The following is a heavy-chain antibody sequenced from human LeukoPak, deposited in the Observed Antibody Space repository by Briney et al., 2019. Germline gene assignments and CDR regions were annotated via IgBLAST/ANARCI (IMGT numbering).Heavy chain of an antibody. Sequence: PSETLSLTCAVSGDSISSSYWWSWVRQSPGKGLEWIGEIYHNGGTNYNPSLESRVTISIDKSKNQFSLKVSSVTAADTAVYYCARQQWLEQDAFDIWGQGTMVTVSS. CDR3: ARQQWLEQDAFDI. CDR1: GDSISSSYW. CDR2: IYHNGGT. J-gene: IGHJ3*02. V-gene: IGHV4-4*02. D-gene: IGHD6-19*01.